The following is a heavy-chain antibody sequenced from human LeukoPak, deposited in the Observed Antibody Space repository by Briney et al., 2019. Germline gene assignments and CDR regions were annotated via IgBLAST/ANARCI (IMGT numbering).Heavy chain of an antibody. CDR2: ISSSSSYI. CDR3: ARGRYCSGGSCYPNFDY. D-gene: IGHD2-15*01. V-gene: IGHV3-11*06. CDR1: GFTFSDYY. Sequence: GGSLRLSCAASGFTFSDYYMSWIRQAPGKGLEWVSSISSSSSYIYYADSVKGRFTISRDNAKNSLYLQMNSLRAEDTAVYYCARGRYCSGGSCYPNFDYWGQGTLVTVSS. J-gene: IGHJ4*02.